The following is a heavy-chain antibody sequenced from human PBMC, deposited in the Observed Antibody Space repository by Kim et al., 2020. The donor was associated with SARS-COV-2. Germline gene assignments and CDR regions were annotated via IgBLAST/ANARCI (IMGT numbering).Heavy chain of an antibody. V-gene: IGHV3-21*01. Sequence: GGSLRLSCAASEFTFSSYSMNWVRQAPGKGLEWVSSISSSSSYIYYADSVKGRFTISRDNAKNSLYLQMNSLRAEDTAVYYCARDGLDSSGYYPDYYYYGMVAWGQGTTGTVS. CDR3: ARDGLDSSGYYPDYYYYGMVA. J-gene: IGHJ6*02. CDR1: EFTFSSYS. CDR2: ISSSSSYI. D-gene: IGHD3-22*01.